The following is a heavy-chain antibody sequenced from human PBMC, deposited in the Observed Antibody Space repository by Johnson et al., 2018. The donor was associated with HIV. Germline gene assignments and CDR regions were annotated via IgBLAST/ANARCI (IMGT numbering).Heavy chain of an antibody. J-gene: IGHJ3*02. CDR2: TSNDGSNK. Sequence: QVQLVESGGGVVQPGRSLRVSCAASGFTFSSYGMHWVRQAPGKGLEWVAVTSNDGSNKYYADSVKGRFTISRDNSKNTLYLQMNSLRAEDTAVYYCAKVGGTTILRDAFDIWGQGTMVTVSS. D-gene: IGHD1-1*01. V-gene: IGHV3-30*18. CDR3: AKVGGTTILRDAFDI. CDR1: GFTFSSYG.